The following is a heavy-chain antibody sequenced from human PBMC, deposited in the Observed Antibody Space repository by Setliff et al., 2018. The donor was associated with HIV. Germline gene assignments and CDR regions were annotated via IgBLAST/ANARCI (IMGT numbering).Heavy chain of an antibody. CDR1: GGSVSSVNYY. Sequence: KSSETLSLTCSVSGGSVSSVNYYWSWIRQPPGKGLEWIGYIHYTGSTTYNPSLKSRVTISVDTSKNQFSLKLSSVTAADTAVYYCASTGYSSGWSFDYWGQGTLVTVSS. CDR3: ASTGYSSGWSFDY. J-gene: IGHJ4*02. D-gene: IGHD6-19*01. V-gene: IGHV4-61*01. CDR2: IHYTGST.